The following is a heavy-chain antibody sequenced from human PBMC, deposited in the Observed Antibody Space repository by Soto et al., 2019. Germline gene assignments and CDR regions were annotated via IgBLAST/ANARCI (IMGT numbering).Heavy chain of an antibody. Sequence: QVQLQQWGAGLLKPSETLSLTCAVYGGSFSGYYWSWIRQPPGKGLEWIGEINHSGSTNYNPSLKSRGTISVDTSKNQFSLKLSSVTAADTAVYYCARDSFQYYDSSGYFFQHWGQGTLVTVSS. CDR2: INHSGST. CDR1: GGSFSGYY. CDR3: ARDSFQYYDSSGYFFQH. D-gene: IGHD3-22*01. J-gene: IGHJ1*01. V-gene: IGHV4-34*01.